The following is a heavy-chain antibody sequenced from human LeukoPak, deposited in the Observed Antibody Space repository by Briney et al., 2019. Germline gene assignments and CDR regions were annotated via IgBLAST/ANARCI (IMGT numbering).Heavy chain of an antibody. CDR1: GFTFSSYS. CDR2: ISSSTTTI. CDR3: AKSSSSYYDSSGYLDY. J-gene: IGHJ4*02. Sequence: PGGSLRLSCAASGFTFSSYSMNWVRQAPGKGLEWVSYISSSTTTIYYADSVKGRFTVSRDNANNSLYLQMNSLRAEDTAVYYCAKSSSSYYDSSGYLDYWGQGTLVTVSS. V-gene: IGHV3-48*01. D-gene: IGHD3-22*01.